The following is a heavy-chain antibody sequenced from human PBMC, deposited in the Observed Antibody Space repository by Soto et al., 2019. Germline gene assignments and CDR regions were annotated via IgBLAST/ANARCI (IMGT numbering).Heavy chain of an antibody. Sequence: PSETLSLTCAVSGGSISSSNWWSWVRQPPGKGLEWIGEIYHSGSTNYNPSLKSRVTISVDKSKNQFSLKLSSVTAADTAVYYCARGLDYYYDSSGYYWDYWGQGTLVTV. D-gene: IGHD3-22*01. CDR1: GGSISSSNW. J-gene: IGHJ4*02. V-gene: IGHV4-4*02. CDR3: ARGLDYYYDSSGYYWDY. CDR2: IYHSGST.